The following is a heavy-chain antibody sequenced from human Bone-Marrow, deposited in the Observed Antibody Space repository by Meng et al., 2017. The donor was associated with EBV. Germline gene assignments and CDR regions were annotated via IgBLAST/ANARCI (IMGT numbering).Heavy chain of an antibody. Sequence: QVRLVQAGAVGEMLGSSVKVSCKTSGGTFKRDAVSWVRQAPGQGLEWMGGLIPMFGAPNYAQKFQDRVTITADESTSTHYMELSSLRSEDTAVYYCASESGRGYTPDYWGQGTLVTVSS. CDR1: GGTFKRDA. CDR2: LIPMFGAP. J-gene: IGHJ4*02. V-gene: IGHV1-69*01. CDR3: ASESGRGYTPDY. D-gene: IGHD3-10*01.